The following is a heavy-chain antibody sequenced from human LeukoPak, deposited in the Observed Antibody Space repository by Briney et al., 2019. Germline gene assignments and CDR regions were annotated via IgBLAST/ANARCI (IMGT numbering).Heavy chain of an antibody. CDR1: GFTVTTNY. CDR3: ARRLEYSGSKGVFDY. Sequence: GGSLRLSCAASGFTVTTNYMTWVRQAPGKGLEWVSIIYSGGYTDYADSVKGRFAISRDNSKNTLDLQMNSLRAEDTAVYYCARRLEYSGSKGVFDYWGQGALVTVSS. CDR2: IYSGGYT. V-gene: IGHV3-66*01. D-gene: IGHD1-26*01. J-gene: IGHJ4*02.